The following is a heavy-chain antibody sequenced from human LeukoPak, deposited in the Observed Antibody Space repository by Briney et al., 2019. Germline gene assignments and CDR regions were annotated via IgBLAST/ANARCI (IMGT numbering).Heavy chain of an antibody. CDR2: IIPILGIA. V-gene: IGHV1-69*04. Sequence: VASVKASCKASGGTFSSYAISWVRQAPGQGLEWMGRIIPILGIANYAQKFQGRVTITADKSTSTAYMELSSLRSEDTAVYYCARGGIAVAGTDYWGQGTLVTVSS. CDR3: ARGGIAVAGTDY. D-gene: IGHD6-19*01. CDR1: GGTFSSYA. J-gene: IGHJ4*02.